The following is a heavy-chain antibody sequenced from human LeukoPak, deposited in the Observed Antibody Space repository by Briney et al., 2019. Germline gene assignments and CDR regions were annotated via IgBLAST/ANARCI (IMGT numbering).Heavy chain of an antibody. CDR3: ASMSADWLGAFDI. D-gene: IGHD3-9*01. Sequence: GGSLRLSCAASGFTFSSYSMNWVRQAPGKGLEWVSYISSSSSTIYYADSVKGRFTISRDNAKNSLYLQMNSLRAEDTAVYYCASMSADWLGAFDIWGQGTMVTVSS. CDR1: GFTFSSYS. J-gene: IGHJ3*02. V-gene: IGHV3-48*04. CDR2: ISSSSSTI.